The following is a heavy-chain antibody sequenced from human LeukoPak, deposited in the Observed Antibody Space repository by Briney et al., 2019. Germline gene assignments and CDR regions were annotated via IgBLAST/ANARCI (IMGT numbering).Heavy chain of an antibody. CDR1: GFSFSNYG. V-gene: IGHV3-23*01. J-gene: IGHJ4*02. Sequence: GRSLRLSCAASGFSFSNYGMSWVRQAPGKGLEWVSAIGGSGGTTYYADSMKGRFTISRDNSKNTLYLQMNSLRAEDTAVYYCAKDRVGATLYFDYWGQGALVTVSS. CDR2: IGGSGGTT. D-gene: IGHD1-26*01. CDR3: AKDRVGATLYFDY.